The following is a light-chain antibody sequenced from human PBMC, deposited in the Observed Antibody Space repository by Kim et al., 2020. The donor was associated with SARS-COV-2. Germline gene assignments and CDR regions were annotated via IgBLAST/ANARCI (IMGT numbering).Light chain of an antibody. Sequence: SVVDSVTITCMPSQDISNYLAWFQLKPGKAPKLLIYAASALQPGIPSRFSGSGSGTDFTLTVTSLQPEDIATYYCQKYDSAPWTFGQGTKVDIK. CDR1: QDISNY. CDR2: AAS. V-gene: IGKV1-27*01. CDR3: QKYDSAPWT. J-gene: IGKJ1*01.